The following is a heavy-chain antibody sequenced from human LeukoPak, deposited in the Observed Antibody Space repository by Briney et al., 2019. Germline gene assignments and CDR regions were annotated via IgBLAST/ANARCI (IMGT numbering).Heavy chain of an antibody. CDR2: IYYSGST. D-gene: IGHD5-24*01. CDR1: GGSISRYY. V-gene: IGHV4-59*01. Sequence: SETLSLTCTVSGGSISRYYWSWIRQPPGKGLEWIGYIYYSGSTNYNPSLKSRVTISVDTSKNQFSLKLSSVTAADTAVYYCARAQFYYYGMDVWGQGTTVTVSS. J-gene: IGHJ6*02. CDR3: ARAQFYYYGMDV.